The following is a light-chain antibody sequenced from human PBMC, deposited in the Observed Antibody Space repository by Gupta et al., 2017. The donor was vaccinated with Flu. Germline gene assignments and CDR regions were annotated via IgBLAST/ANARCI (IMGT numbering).Light chain of an antibody. CDR1: SGSVSTSQF. Sequence: QTVVTQEPSFSVSPGGTVTLTCGLSSGSVSTSQFPSWYQQTPGQAPRTLIYSTNTRSSGVPDRFSGSIVGNKAALTITGAQADDESNYYCLLFMGSGTWVFGGGTKLTVL. CDR2: STN. V-gene: IGLV8-61*01. CDR3: LLFMGSGTWV. J-gene: IGLJ3*02.